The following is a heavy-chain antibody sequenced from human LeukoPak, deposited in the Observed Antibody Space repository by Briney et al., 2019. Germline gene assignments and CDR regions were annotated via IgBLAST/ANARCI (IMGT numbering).Heavy chain of an antibody. CDR1: GGSISSSNW. D-gene: IGHD3-16*01. CDR3: AGSTFKYYYYMDV. J-gene: IGHJ6*03. V-gene: IGHV4-4*02. Sequence: PSETLSLTCAVSGGSISSSNWWSWVRQPPGKGLEWIGEIYRSGSTNYNPSLKSRVTISVDKSKNQFSLKLSSVTAADTAVYYCAGSTFKYYYYMDVWGKGTTVTVSS. CDR2: IYRSGST.